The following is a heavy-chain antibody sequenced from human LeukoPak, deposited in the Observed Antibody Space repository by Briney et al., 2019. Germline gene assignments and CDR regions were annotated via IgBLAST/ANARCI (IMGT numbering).Heavy chain of an antibody. J-gene: IGHJ4*02. V-gene: IGHV3-7*01. CDR3: AREGYDSSGYYYVLFDY. CDR1: GFTFSSYW. CDR2: IKQDGSEK. D-gene: IGHD3-22*01. Sequence: GGSLRLSCAASGFTFSSYWMSWVRQAPGKGLEWVANIKQDGSEKYYVDPVKGRFTISRDNTKNSLYLQMNSLRAEDTAVYYCAREGYDSSGYYYVLFDYWGQGTLVTVSS.